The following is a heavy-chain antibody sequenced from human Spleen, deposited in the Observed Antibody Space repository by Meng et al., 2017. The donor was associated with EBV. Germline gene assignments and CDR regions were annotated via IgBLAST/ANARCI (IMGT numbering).Heavy chain of an antibody. V-gene: IGHV4-4*02. CDR1: GGSISSSNW. CDR3: ARDLTGYSADHY. D-gene: IGHD3-9*01. CDR2: IYHSGST. J-gene: IGHJ4*02. Sequence: QGQLHASGPGLVKPSGTLSLTCAASGGSISSSNWWSWVRQPPGKGLEWIGEIYHSGSTNYNPSLKSRVTISVDKSKNQFSLKLSSVTAADTAVYYCARDLTGYSADHYWGQGTLVTVSS.